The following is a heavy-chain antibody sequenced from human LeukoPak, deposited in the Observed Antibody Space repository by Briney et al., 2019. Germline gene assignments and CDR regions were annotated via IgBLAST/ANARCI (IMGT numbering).Heavy chain of an antibody. V-gene: IGHV3-53*01. CDR3: ARGVEPLAANTLAY. J-gene: IGHJ4*02. D-gene: IGHD1-14*01. CDR2: LYSDGNT. Sequence: AGGSLRLSCAASGSTVITNDMTWVRQAPGKGLEWVSVLYSDGNTKNADSVQGRFTISRDNSKNTLYLEMNSLSPDDTAVYYCARGVEPLAANTLAYWGQGTLVTVSS. CDR1: GSTVITND.